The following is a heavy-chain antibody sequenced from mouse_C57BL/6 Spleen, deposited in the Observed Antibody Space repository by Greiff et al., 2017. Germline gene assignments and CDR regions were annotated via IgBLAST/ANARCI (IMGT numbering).Heavy chain of an antibody. Sequence: VQLKESGAELVRPGASVKLSCTASGFNIKDDYMHWVKQRPEQGLEWIGWIDPENGDTEYASKFQGKATITADTSSNTAYLQLSSLTSEDTAVYYCTSMVTTDRYYAMDYWGQGTSVTVSS. J-gene: IGHJ4*01. D-gene: IGHD2-2*01. CDR1: GFNIKDDY. CDR2: IDPENGDT. V-gene: IGHV14-4*01. CDR3: TSMVTTDRYYAMDY.